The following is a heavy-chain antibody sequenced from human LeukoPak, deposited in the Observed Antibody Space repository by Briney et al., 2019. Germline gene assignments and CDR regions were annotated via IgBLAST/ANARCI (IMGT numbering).Heavy chain of an antibody. D-gene: IGHD1-26*01. V-gene: IGHV3-30*03. CDR1: GFTFSSYG. CDR2: ISYDGSNK. Sequence: GRSLRLSCAASGFTFSSYGMHWVRQAPGKGLEWVAVISYDGSNKYYADSVKGRFTISRDNSKNTLYLQMNGLRAEDTAVYYCARNRRVRGATDWFDPWGQGTLVTVSS. CDR3: ARNRRVRGATDWFDP. J-gene: IGHJ5*02.